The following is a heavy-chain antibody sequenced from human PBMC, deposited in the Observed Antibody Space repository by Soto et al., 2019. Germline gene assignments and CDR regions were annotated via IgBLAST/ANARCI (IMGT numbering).Heavy chain of an antibody. Sequence: QVQLVQSGAEVKKPGASVKVSCKASGYTFTSYDINWVRQATGQGLEWMGWMNPNSGNTGYAQKFQGRVTMTRNTSISTAYMELSSLRSEDTTVYYCARGDSGYDYGYYYGMDVWGQGTTVTVSS. CDR3: ARGDSGYDYGYYYGMDV. CDR2: MNPNSGNT. V-gene: IGHV1-8*01. CDR1: GYTFTSYD. D-gene: IGHD5-12*01. J-gene: IGHJ6*02.